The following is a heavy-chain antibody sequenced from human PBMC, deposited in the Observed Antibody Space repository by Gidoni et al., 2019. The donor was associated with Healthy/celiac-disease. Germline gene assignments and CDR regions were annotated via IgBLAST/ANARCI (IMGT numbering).Heavy chain of an antibody. CDR1: GYTFTSYD. V-gene: IGHV1-8*01. J-gene: IGHJ5*02. Sequence: QVQLVQSGSEVKKPGASVKVSCKASGYTFTSYDINWVRQATGQGLEWMGWMNPNSGNTGYAQKFQGRVTMTRNTSISTAYMELSSLRSEDTAVYYGARDGRVLRFLEWSPGGWFDPWGQGTLVTVSS. D-gene: IGHD3-3*01. CDR3: ARDGRVLRFLEWSPGGWFDP. CDR2: MNPNSGNT.